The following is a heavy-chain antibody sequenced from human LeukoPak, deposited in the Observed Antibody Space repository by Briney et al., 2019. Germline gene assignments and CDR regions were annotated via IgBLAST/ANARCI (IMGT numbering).Heavy chain of an antibody. D-gene: IGHD4/OR15-4a*01. CDR3: AKPADYGAFDI. V-gene: IGHV3-21*04. CDR1: GFTFSNYD. J-gene: IGHJ3*02. Sequence: GGSLRLSCAASGFTFSNYDMNWVRQSPGKGLEWVSSIDTDSTYIHYADSVKGRFSISRDNSKNTLYLQMNSLRAEDTAVYYCAKPADYGAFDIWGQGTMVTVSS. CDR2: IDTDSTYI.